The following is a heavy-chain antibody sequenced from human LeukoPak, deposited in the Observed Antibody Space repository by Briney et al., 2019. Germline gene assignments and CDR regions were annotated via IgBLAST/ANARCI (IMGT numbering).Heavy chain of an antibody. Sequence: GGSLRLSCTASGFSFSGHWMHWARQLPGKGLVWVSRISPTGSTTSYADSVKGRFTISRDNSKNTLDLQMNSLRAEDTAVYYCAKEAYDYYRSGRLIYWGQGTLVTVSS. J-gene: IGHJ4*02. V-gene: IGHV3-74*01. CDR1: GFSFSGHW. D-gene: IGHD3-10*01. CDR2: ISPTGSTT. CDR3: AKEAYDYYRSGRLIY.